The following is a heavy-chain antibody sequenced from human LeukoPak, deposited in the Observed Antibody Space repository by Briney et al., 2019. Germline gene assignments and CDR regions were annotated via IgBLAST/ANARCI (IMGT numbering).Heavy chain of an antibody. D-gene: IGHD6-19*01. J-gene: IGHJ3*02. CDR2: ISGSGGST. V-gene: IGHV3-23*01. Sequence: GGSLRLSCAASGFTFNSYAMSWVRQSPGKGLEWVSAISGSGGSTYYADSVKGRFTISRDNSKNTLYLQMNSLRAEDTAVYYCAKDQAVAAEYDAFDIWGQGTMVTVSS. CDR3: AKDQAVAAEYDAFDI. CDR1: GFTFNSYA.